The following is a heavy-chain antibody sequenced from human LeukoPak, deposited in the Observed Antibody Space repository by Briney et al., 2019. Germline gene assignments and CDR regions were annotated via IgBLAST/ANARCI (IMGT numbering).Heavy chain of an antibody. J-gene: IGHJ4*02. CDR3: ARDLRVVITGSFDS. D-gene: IGHD3-22*01. CDR2: INWNGDST. Sequence: GGSLRLSCAASGFTFNKSWMTWVRQAPGKGLEWVSGINWNGDSTDYADSVKGRFTISRDNAKNSLYLQMNSLRAEDTALYYCARDLRVVITGSFDSRGQGTLVTVSS. V-gene: IGHV3-20*04. CDR1: GFTFNKSW.